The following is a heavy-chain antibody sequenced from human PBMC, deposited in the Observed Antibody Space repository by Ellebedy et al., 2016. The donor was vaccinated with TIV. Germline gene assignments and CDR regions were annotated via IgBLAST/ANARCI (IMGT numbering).Heavy chain of an antibody. CDR1: GYTLTSYY. V-gene: IGHV1-46*01. CDR3: ARTPRIAARYPYEY. CDR2: INPSDGDT. D-gene: IGHD6-6*01. Sequence: ASVKVSXKASGYTLTSYYSHWVRQAPGQRLEWMGIINPSDGDTRYAQKFQGRVTMTRDTSTSRVYMELSSLRSDDAAVYYCARTPRIAARYPYEYWGQGTLVTVSS. J-gene: IGHJ4*02.